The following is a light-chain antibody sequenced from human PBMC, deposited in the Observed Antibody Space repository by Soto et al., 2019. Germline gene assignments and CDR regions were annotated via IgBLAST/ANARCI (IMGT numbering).Light chain of an antibody. Sequence: DIVLTQSPGTLSLSPGQRATLSCRASQSVSDYRLAWYQQKPGLAPRLLIYDASSRATGIPDRFSGSGSGTDFTLTISRLEPEDFAVYYCQQYGSSPFTFGQGTRLEIK. CDR2: DAS. CDR1: QSVSDYR. J-gene: IGKJ5*01. V-gene: IGKV3D-20*01. CDR3: QQYGSSPFT.